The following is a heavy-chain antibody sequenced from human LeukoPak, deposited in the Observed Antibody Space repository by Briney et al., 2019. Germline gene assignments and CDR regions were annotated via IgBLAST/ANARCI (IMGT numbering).Heavy chain of an antibody. CDR1: GFIFSSYG. J-gene: IGHJ6*02. D-gene: IGHD6-13*01. CDR2: ISYDGSNK. Sequence: TGGSLRLSCAASGFIFSSYGMHWVRQAPGEGLEWMALISYDGSNKHYADSVKGRFTISRDNSKNTLYLQMNSLRAEDTAVYYCAKDLERTVTYSSSWLHYYGMDVWGQGTTVTVSS. CDR3: AKDLERTVTYSSSWLHYYGMDV. V-gene: IGHV3-30*18.